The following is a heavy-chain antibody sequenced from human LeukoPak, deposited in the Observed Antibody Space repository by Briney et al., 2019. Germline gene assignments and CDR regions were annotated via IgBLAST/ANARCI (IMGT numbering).Heavy chain of an antibody. CDR3: ARHFRAVRGAKPSNFDY. CDR2: IYYSGST. CDR1: GGSISSGDYY. J-gene: IGHJ4*02. Sequence: KPSETLSLTCTVSGGSISSGDYYWGWIRQPPGKGLEWIGSIYYSGSTYYNPSLKSRVTISVDTSKNQFSLKLSSVTAADTAVYYCARHFRAVRGAKPSNFDYWGQGTLVTVSS. D-gene: IGHD3-10*01. V-gene: IGHV4-39*01.